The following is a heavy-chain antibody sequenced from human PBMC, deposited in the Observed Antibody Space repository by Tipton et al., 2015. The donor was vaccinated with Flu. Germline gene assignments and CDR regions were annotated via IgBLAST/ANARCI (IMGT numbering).Heavy chain of an antibody. CDR1: GGTFNNYA. CDR3: ARRTAGYGDAFGL. Sequence: QSGAEVKKPGSSVKVSCKASGGTFNNYAISWVRQAPGQGLEWMGGIIPIIGTANHAQKFQGRVTIIADKFTSTAYMELSSLRSEDTAVYYCARRTAGYGDAFGLWGQGTMVTVSS. V-gene: IGHV1-69*06. D-gene: IGHD5-18*01. J-gene: IGHJ3*01. CDR2: IIPIIGTA.